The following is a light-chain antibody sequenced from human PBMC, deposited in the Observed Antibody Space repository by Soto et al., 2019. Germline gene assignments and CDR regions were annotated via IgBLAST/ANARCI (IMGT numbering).Light chain of an antibody. CDR3: QQLNSYPIT. Sequence: GDRVTITCRASQGISSYLAWYQQKPGKAPKLLIYAASTLQSGVPSRFSGSGSGTEFTLTISSLQPEDFATYCCQQLNSYPITFGQGTRLEIK. V-gene: IGKV1-9*01. CDR1: QGISSY. J-gene: IGKJ5*01. CDR2: AAS.